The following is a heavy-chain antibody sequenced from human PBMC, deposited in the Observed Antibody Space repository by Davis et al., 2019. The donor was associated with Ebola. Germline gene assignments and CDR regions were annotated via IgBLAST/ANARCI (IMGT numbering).Heavy chain of an antibody. CDR3: ARDDRAGGSWSLKDY. CDR1: GFTFSHYG. CDR2: IWSDGSNQ. Sequence: PGGSLRLSCAASGFTFSHYGMHWIRQVPGKGLEWVAAIWSDGSNQYYGDSVKGRFAISRDNSKNILFLQMNSLRVEDTALYYCARDDRAGGSWSLKDYWGQGTLVIVSS. D-gene: IGHD6-13*01. J-gene: IGHJ4*02. V-gene: IGHV3-33*01.